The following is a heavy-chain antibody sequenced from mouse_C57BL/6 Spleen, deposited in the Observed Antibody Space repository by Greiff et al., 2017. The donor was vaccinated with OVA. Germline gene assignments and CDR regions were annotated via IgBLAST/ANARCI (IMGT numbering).Heavy chain of an antibody. J-gene: IGHJ2*01. V-gene: IGHV1-82*01. CDR3: SRGYGSSFYFDY. CDR1: GYAFSSSW. Sequence: QVQLKQSGPELVKPGASVKISCKASGYAFSSSWMNWVKQRPGKGLEWIGRIYPGDGDTNYNGKFKGKSTLTADKSSSTAYMQLSSLTSEDSAVYFCSRGYGSSFYFDYWGKGTTLTVSS. CDR2: IYPGDGDT. D-gene: IGHD1-1*01.